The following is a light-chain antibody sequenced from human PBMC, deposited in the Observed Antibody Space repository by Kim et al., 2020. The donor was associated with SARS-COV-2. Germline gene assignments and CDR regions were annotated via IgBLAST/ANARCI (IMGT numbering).Light chain of an antibody. Sequence: GPWVTIYCTGSHSDIGGYNYVSWYQQHPGKAPNLIIYDVTKRPSGVSDRFSGSKSGNTASLIISGLQADDEADYYCSSYTSSKTWVFGGGTQLTVL. J-gene: IGLJ3*02. V-gene: IGLV2-14*03. CDR1: HSDIGGYNY. CDR2: DVT. CDR3: SSYTSSKTWV.